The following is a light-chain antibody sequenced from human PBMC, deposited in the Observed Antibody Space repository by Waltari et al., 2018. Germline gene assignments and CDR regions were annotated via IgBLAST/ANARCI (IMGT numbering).Light chain of an antibody. CDR2: DVS. CDR1: YTDVGAYGN. Sequence: QSALTQPASVSGSPGQSITISCTVTYTDVGAYGNVSWYQQYPGKAPKLVIYDVSSRPSGTSDRFSGSKSGNTASLIISGLQAEDEADYYCSSYTSNRHYVFGAGTTVTVL. J-gene: IGLJ1*01. CDR3: SSYTSNRHYV. V-gene: IGLV2-14*01.